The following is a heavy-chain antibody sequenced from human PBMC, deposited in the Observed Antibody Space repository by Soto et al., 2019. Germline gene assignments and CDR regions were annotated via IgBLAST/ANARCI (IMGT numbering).Heavy chain of an antibody. J-gene: IGHJ4*02. V-gene: IGHV3-23*01. CDR3: AFKGTANSFY. CDR1: GFTFRNYG. CDR2: ISGSGDNT. Sequence: EVQLLESGGGLVQPGGSLRLSCAASGFTFRNYGMSWVRQAPGKGLEWVSVISGSGDNTYYADSVKGRFTISRDNSESTLFLQMNSLRGEDTAAYYCAFKGTANSFYWGQGTLVIVSS. D-gene: IGHD2-21*02.